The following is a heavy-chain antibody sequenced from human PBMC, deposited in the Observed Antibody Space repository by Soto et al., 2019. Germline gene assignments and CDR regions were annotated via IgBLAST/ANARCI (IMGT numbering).Heavy chain of an antibody. CDR3: ARDRGYSSGLEYFQH. J-gene: IGHJ1*01. D-gene: IGHD6-19*01. Sequence: QVQLVESGGGVVQPGRSLRLSCAASGFTFSSYAMHWVRQAPGKGLEWVAVISYDGSNKYYADSVKGRLTISRDNSKNTLYLQMNSLRAEDTAVYYCARDRGYSSGLEYFQHWGQGTLVTVSS. V-gene: IGHV3-30-3*01. CDR1: GFTFSSYA. CDR2: ISYDGSNK.